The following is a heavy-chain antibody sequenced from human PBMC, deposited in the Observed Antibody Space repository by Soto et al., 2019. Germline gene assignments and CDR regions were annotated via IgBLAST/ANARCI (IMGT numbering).Heavy chain of an antibody. CDR3: ARVPDR. J-gene: IGHJ5*02. CDR2: LYNSGST. CDR1: GGSISSYY. D-gene: IGHD2-2*01. Sequence: SETLSLTCTVSGGSISSYYWSWIRQSPGKGLEWIGYLYNSGSTIYNPSLKSRVTISVDRSKNQFSLKLSSVTAADTAVYYCARVPDRWGQGTLVTVSS. V-gene: IGHV4-59*12.